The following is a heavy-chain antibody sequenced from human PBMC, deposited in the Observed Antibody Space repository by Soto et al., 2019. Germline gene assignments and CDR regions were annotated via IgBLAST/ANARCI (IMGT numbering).Heavy chain of an antibody. CDR3: AKPYYDFWNGYTTAYFDY. CDR2: ISYDGSYK. Sequence: QVQLVESGGGVVQPGRSLRLSCAASGFTFSSYAMHWVRQAPGKGLEWVAVISYDGSYKYFADSVKGRFTISRDNSKNTLYLQMNSLRAEDTAVYYCAKPYYDFWNGYTTAYFDYWGQGTLVTVSS. CDR1: GFTFSSYA. D-gene: IGHD3-3*01. J-gene: IGHJ4*02. V-gene: IGHV3-30*18.